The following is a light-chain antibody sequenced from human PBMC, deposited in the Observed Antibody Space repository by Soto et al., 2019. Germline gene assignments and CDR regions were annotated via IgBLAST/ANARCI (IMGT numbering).Light chain of an antibody. V-gene: IGLV2-8*01. CDR3: SSYAGSSDYVI. CDR1: SSDVGYYKY. Sequence: QSVLTQPPSASGSPGQSVTISCTGTSSDVGYYKYVSWYQQHPGKVPRLMIFEVSKRPSGVPDRFSGSKSGNTASLTVSGLQAEDEADYYCSSYAGSSDYVIFGGGTKLTVL. CDR2: EVS. J-gene: IGLJ2*01.